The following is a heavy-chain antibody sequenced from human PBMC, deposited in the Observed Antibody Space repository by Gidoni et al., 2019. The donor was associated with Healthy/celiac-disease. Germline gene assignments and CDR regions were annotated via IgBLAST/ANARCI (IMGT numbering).Heavy chain of an antibody. Sequence: EVQLVESGGGLVQPGGSLRLSCAASGFTFSSYWLGWVRQAPGKGLEGVANRKQDGSEKYYVDSVKGRFTISRDNAKNSLYLQMNSLRAEDTAVYYCARLNPYSSSWYVNYMDVWGKGTTVTVSS. J-gene: IGHJ6*03. CDR2: RKQDGSEK. D-gene: IGHD6-13*01. CDR3: ARLNPYSSSWYVNYMDV. CDR1: GFTFSSYW. V-gene: IGHV3-7*03.